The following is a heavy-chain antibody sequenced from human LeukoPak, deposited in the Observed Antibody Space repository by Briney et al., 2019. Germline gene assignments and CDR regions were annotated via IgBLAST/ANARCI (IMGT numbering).Heavy chain of an antibody. Sequence: GGSLRLSCAASGFTFSSYSMNWVRQAPGKGLEWVSYISSSSSTIYYADSVKGRFTISRDNAKNSLYLQMNSLRAEDTAVYYCARVAKEMATIGRRRGRGDAFDIWGQGTMVTVSS. CDR1: GFTFSSYS. V-gene: IGHV3-48*01. CDR3: ARVAKEMATIGRRRGRGDAFDI. CDR2: ISSSSSTI. D-gene: IGHD5-24*01. J-gene: IGHJ3*02.